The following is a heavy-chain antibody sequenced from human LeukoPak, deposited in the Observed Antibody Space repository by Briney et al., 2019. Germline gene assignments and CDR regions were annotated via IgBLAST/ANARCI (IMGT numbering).Heavy chain of an antibody. CDR2: INHSGST. D-gene: IGHD3-22*01. CDR1: GGSFSGYY. Sequence: SETLSLTCAVYGGSFSGYYWSWIRQPPGKGLEWIGEINHSGSTNYNPSLKSRVTISVDTSKNQFSLKLSSVTAADTAVYYCARFNYDAVFDYWGQGTLVTVSS. V-gene: IGHV4-34*01. CDR3: ARFNYDAVFDY. J-gene: IGHJ4*02.